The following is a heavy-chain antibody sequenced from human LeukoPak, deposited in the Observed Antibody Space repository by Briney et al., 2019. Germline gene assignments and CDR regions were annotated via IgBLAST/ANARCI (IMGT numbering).Heavy chain of an antibody. D-gene: IGHD2-21*02. CDR1: GYSFTTYW. CDR2: IYPGDSDT. CDR3: ARRNPMTQDAFDI. J-gene: IGHJ3*02. V-gene: IGHV5-51*01. Sequence: GESLEISCKGSGYSFTTYWIGWVRQMPGKGLEWMGIIYPGDSDTRYSPSFQGQVTLSADRSISTAYLQWSSLKASDTATYYCARRNPMTQDAFDIWGQGTMVTVSS.